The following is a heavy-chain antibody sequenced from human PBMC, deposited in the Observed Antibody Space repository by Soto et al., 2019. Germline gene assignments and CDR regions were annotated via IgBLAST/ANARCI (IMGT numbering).Heavy chain of an antibody. CDR2: IYYSGST. V-gene: IGHV4-59*01. D-gene: IGHD2-2*01. CDR1: GGFISSYY. CDR3: ARGGYCTSTNCFYYYMDV. J-gene: IGHJ6*03. Sequence: SETLSLTCSVSGGFISSYYWSWIRQPPGKGLEWIGNIYYSGSTNYNPSLKSRVTISVDTSSHTFSLRLSSVTAADTALYFCARGGYCTSTNCFYYYMDVWGKGTTVTXXS.